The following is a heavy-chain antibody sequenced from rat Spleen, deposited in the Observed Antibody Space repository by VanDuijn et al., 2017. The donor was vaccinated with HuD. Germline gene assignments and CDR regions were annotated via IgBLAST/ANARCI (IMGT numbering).Heavy chain of an antibody. Sequence: EVQLVESDGGLVQPGRSLKLSCAASGFTFSDYYMAWVRQAPTKGLEWVATISYDGSSTYYRDSVKGRFTISRDNAKSTLYLQMDSLRSEDTATYYCAREGYYSSSPMDAWGQGASVTVSS. J-gene: IGHJ4*01. CDR1: GFTFSDYY. CDR3: AREGYYSSSPMDA. V-gene: IGHV5-29*01. D-gene: IGHD1-2*01. CDR2: ISYDGSST.